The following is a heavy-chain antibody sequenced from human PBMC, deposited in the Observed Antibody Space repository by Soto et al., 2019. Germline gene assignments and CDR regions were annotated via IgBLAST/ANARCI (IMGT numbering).Heavy chain of an antibody. CDR2: ISNDGSNE. Sequence: PGGSLRLSCAGSGFTFRWFGMNWVRQAPGKGLEWVARISNDGSNEYYVDSVRGRFTISRDRSKNTVYLQMNSLTAGDTAVYYCAKATATGGGAFDICGQGTMVTVSS. CDR1: GFTFRWFG. V-gene: IGHV3-30*18. J-gene: IGHJ3*02. CDR3: AKATATGGGAFDI. D-gene: IGHD2-8*02.